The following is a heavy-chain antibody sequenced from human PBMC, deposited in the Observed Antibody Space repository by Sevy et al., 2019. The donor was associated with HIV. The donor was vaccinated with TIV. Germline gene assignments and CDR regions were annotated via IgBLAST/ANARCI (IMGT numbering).Heavy chain of an antibody. D-gene: IGHD2-21*02. CDR1: GGTFSSYA. J-gene: IGHJ3*02. CDR2: IIPIFGTA. CDR3: ARDTLAYCGGDCYHDAFDI. Sequence: ASLKVSCKASGGTFSSYAISWVRQAPGQGLEWMGGIIPIFGTANYAQKFQGRVTITADESTSTAYMELSSLRSEDTAVYYCARDTLAYCGGDCYHDAFDIWGQGTMVTVSS. V-gene: IGHV1-69*13.